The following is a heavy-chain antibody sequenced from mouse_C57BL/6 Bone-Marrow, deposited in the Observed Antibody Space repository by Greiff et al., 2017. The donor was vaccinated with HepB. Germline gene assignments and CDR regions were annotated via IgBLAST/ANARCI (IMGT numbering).Heavy chain of an antibody. CDR2: ISSGGSYT. Sequence: EVKLMESGGDLVKPGGSLKLSCAASGFTFSSYGMSWVRQTPDKRLEWVATISSGGSYTYYPDSVKGRFTISRDNAKNTLYLQMSSLKSEDTAMYYCARLWGFAYWGQGTLVTVSA. CDR1: GFTFSSYG. J-gene: IGHJ3*01. CDR3: ARLWGFAY. V-gene: IGHV5-6*01.